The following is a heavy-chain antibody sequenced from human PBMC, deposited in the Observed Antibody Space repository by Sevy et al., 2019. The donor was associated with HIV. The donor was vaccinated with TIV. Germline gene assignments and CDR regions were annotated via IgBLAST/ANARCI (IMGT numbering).Heavy chain of an antibody. CDR1: GGSISSYY. Sequence: SETLSLTCTVSGGSISSYYWSWIRQPPGKGLEWIGYIYYSGSTNYNPSLKSRVTIPVDTSKNQFSLKLSSVTAADTAVYYCARAGVKGYSGSYYGFDYWGQGTLVTVSS. CDR3: ARAGVKGYSGSYYGFDY. D-gene: IGHD1-26*01. V-gene: IGHV4-59*01. CDR2: IYYSGST. J-gene: IGHJ4*02.